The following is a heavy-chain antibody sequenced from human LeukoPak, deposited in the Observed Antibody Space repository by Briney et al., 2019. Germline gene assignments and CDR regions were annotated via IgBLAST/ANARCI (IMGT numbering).Heavy chain of an antibody. J-gene: IGHJ3*02. D-gene: IGHD3-22*01. CDR3: ARVHPYYYDSRIAFDI. V-gene: IGHV4-59*01. Sequence: SETLSLTCTVSGGSISSYYWSWIRQPPGKGLEWIGYIYYSGSTNYNPSLKSRVTISVDTSKNQFSLKLSSVTAADTAVYYCARVHPYYYDSRIAFDIWGQGTMVAVSS. CDR2: IYYSGST. CDR1: GGSISSYY.